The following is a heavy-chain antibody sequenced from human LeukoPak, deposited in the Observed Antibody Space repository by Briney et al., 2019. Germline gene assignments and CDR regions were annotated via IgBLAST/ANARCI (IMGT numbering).Heavy chain of an antibody. Sequence: GGSLRLSCAASVFTFSSYAMSWARQAPGKGLEWVSAISGSGGSTYYADSVKGRFTISRDNSKNTLYLQMNSLRAEDTAVYYCAKDRWARSGDLFDYWGQGTLVAVSP. CDR2: ISGSGGST. J-gene: IGHJ4*02. V-gene: IGHV3-23*01. D-gene: IGHD1-26*01. CDR1: VFTFSSYA. CDR3: AKDRWARSGDLFDY.